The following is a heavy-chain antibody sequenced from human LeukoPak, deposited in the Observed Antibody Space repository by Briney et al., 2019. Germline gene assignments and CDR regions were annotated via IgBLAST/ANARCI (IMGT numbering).Heavy chain of an antibody. CDR3: TSCSWYYYYGMDV. D-gene: IGHD6-13*01. CDR1: GFTFGDYA. V-gene: IGHV3-49*04. CDR2: IRSKAYGGTT. J-gene: IGHJ6*02. Sequence: GGSLRLSCTASGFTFGDYAMSWVRRAPGKGLEWVGFIRSKAYGGTTEYAASVKGRFTISRDDSKSIAYLQMNSLKTEDTAVYYCTSCSWYYYYGMDVWGQGTTVTVSS.